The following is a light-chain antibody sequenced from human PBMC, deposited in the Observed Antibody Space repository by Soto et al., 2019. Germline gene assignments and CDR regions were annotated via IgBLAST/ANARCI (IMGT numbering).Light chain of an antibody. V-gene: IGLV2-14*03. Sequence: QSVLTQPASVSGSLGQSITISCTGTSSDVGAHNSVCWYQQHPGKAPKLMIYEVTNRASGVSDRFSGSKSANMASLTISGLQAGDEADYYCSSYTSSTTYVFGTGTKVTVL. CDR3: SSYTSSTTYV. CDR2: EVT. J-gene: IGLJ1*01. CDR1: SSDVGAHNS.